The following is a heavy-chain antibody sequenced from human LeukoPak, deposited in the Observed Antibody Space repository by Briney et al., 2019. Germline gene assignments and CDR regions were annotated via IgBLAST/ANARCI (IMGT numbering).Heavy chain of an antibody. D-gene: IGHD3-3*01. Sequence: ASVKVPCKASGYTFTSYGISWVRQAPGQGLEWMGWISAYNGNTNYAQKLQGRVTMTTDTSTSTAYMELRSLRSDDTAVYYCASSPTIFGGDGFDYWGQGTLVTVSS. CDR3: ASSPTIFGGDGFDY. CDR1: GYTFTSYG. V-gene: IGHV1-18*01. CDR2: ISAYNGNT. J-gene: IGHJ4*02.